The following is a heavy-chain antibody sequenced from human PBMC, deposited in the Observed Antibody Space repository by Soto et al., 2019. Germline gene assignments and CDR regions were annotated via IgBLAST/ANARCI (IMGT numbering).Heavy chain of an antibody. Sequence: QVQLVQSGAEVKKPGSSVKVSCKASGGTFSSYAISWVRQAPGQGLEWMGGIIPIFGTANYAQKFQGRVTITADESTSTAYMELSSLRSEDTAVYYCARGEGITGTGISLNYYYYGMDVWGQGTTVTVSS. CDR1: GGTFSSYA. J-gene: IGHJ6*02. CDR3: ARGEGITGTGISLNYYYYGMDV. CDR2: IIPIFGTA. D-gene: IGHD1-7*01. V-gene: IGHV1-69*01.